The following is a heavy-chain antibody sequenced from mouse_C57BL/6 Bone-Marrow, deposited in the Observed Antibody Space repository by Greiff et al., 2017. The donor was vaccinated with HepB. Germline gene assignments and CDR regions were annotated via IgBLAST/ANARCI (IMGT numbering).Heavy chain of an antibody. V-gene: IGHV1-69*01. CDR3: ARQGGSSYSFAY. D-gene: IGHD1-1*01. CDR1: GYTFTSYW. Sequence: QVQLQQPGAELVMPGASVKLSCKASGYTFTSYWMHWVKQRPGQGLEWIGEIDPSDSYTNYNQKFKGKSTLTVDKSSSTAYMQLSSLTSEDSAVYYCARQGGSSYSFAYWGQGTLVTVSA. J-gene: IGHJ3*01. CDR2: IDPSDSYT.